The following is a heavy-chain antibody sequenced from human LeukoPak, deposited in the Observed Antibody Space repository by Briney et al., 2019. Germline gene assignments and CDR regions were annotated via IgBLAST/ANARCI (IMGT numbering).Heavy chain of an antibody. J-gene: IGHJ4*02. CDR2: ICPTGSDR. V-gene: IGHV3-21*06. CDR1: GLTFSISG. CDR3: AAETNGRHYDY. Sequence: SGGSLRLSCTASGLTFSISGFNWVRQAPGKGLEWVASICPTGSDRYHADSIKGRFTISRDNANNFLYLQMNSLRAEDTAVYYCAAETNGRHYDYWGQGTLLTV. D-gene: IGHD1-14*01.